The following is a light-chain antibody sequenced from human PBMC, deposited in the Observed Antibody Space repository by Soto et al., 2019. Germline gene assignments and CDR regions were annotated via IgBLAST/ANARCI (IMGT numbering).Light chain of an antibody. J-gene: IGLJ3*02. CDR3: ATWNSDSWV. V-gene: IGLV5-39*01. CDR2: FQSDSDN. Sequence: QAVLTQPTSLSASPGASARITCTLRSGINVGDYRIYWYQQKPGSPPRYLLKFQSDSDNQRGSGVPSRFSGSKDASINAGLLLISGLLSEDEADYYCATWNSDSWVFGGGTKLTVL. CDR1: SGINVGDYR.